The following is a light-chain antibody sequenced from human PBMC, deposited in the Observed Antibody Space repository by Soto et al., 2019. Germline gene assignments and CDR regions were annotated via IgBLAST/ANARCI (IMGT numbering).Light chain of an antibody. CDR1: HSVSSSY. CDR2: GAF. CDR3: QQYGSSPPYT. Sequence: EIVLTQSPGTLSLSPGERATLSCRASHSVSSSYLAWYQQKPGQAPRLLIYGAFSRATGIPDRFSGSGSGTDFTLTSSRLEPEDIAVYSCQQYGSSPPYTFGQGTKLEIK. J-gene: IGKJ2*01. V-gene: IGKV3-20*01.